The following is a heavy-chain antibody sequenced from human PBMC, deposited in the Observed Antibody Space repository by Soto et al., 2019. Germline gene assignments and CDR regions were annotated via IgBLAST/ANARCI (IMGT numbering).Heavy chain of an antibody. Sequence: SEAVSLTCTVSGGSISSYYWIWIRQPPGKGLEWIGYIYYSGSTNYNPSLKSRVTISVDTSKNQFSLKLSSVTAADTAVYYCARHPAGGWGAKAIYYMDVWGKGTTVTVSS. CDR2: IYYSGST. V-gene: IGHV4-59*08. CDR1: GGSISSYY. CDR3: ARHPAGGWGAKAIYYMDV. D-gene: IGHD7-27*01. J-gene: IGHJ6*03.